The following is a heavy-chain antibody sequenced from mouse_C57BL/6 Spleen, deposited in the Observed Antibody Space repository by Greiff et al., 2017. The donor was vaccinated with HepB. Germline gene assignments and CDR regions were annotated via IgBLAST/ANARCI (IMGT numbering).Heavy chain of an antibody. CDR2: INPSNGRT. V-gene: IGHV1S81*02. Sequence: VQLQQSGAELVKPGASVKLSCKASGYTFTSYWMHWVKQRPGQGLEWIGEINPSNGRTNYNEKFKSKATLTVDKSSSTAYMQLRSPTSEDSAVYYCARVITRDYWGPGTTLTVSS. D-gene: IGHD6-1*01. CDR3: ARVITRDY. CDR1: GYTFTSYW. J-gene: IGHJ2*01.